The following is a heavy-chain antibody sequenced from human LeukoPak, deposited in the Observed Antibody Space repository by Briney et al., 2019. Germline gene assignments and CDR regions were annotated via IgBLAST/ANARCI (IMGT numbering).Heavy chain of an antibody. CDR2: IKQDGSEK. Sequence: GGSLRLSCAASGFTFSSYWMSWVRQAPGKGLEWVANIKQDGSEKYYVDSVKGRFTISRDNAKNSLYLQLSSLRAEDMAVYYCARDGRDGYFNVWGQGTTVTVSS. D-gene: IGHD3-22*01. CDR3: ARDGRDGYFNV. CDR1: GFTFSSYW. J-gene: IGHJ6*02. V-gene: IGHV3-7*03.